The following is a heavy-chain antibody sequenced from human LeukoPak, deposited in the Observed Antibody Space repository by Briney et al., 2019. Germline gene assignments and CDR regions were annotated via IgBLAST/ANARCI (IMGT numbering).Heavy chain of an antibody. CDR3: ARGSSGLEDY. D-gene: IGHD6-19*01. Sequence: PGGSLRLSCVVSGFTFSSYSMNWVRQAPGKGLEWVSYIKSSSTIHYADSVKGRFTVSRDNAKNSLYLQMNSLSAEDTGVYYCARGSSGLEDYWGQGTLVIVSS. CDR1: GFTFSSYS. CDR2: IKSSSTI. J-gene: IGHJ4*02. V-gene: IGHV3-48*01.